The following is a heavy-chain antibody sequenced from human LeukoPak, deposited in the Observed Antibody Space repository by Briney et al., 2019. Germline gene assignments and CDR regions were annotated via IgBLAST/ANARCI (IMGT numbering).Heavy chain of an antibody. CDR1: GYTFTSYG. Sequence: ASVKVSCKASGYTFTSYGISWVRQAPGQGLEWMGWISAYNGNTNYAQKLQGRVTMTTDTSTSTAYMELRSLRSDDTAVYYCARVSFLYYYDSALLGYRGQGTLVTVSS. D-gene: IGHD3-22*01. CDR3: ARVSFLYYYDSALLGY. V-gene: IGHV1-18*01. J-gene: IGHJ4*02. CDR2: ISAYNGNT.